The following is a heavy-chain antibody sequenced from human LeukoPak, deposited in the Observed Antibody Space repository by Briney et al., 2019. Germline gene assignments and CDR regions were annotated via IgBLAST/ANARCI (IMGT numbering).Heavy chain of an antibody. Sequence: PSETQSLTCTVSGGSISSGGYYWSWIRQHPGKGLEWIGYIYYSGSTYYNPSLKSRVTISVDTSKNQFSLKLSSVTAADTAVYYCASGGDGYNGFDYWGQGTLVTVSS. D-gene: IGHD5-24*01. CDR2: IYYSGST. CDR3: ASGGDGYNGFDY. CDR1: GGSISSGGYY. V-gene: IGHV4-31*03. J-gene: IGHJ4*02.